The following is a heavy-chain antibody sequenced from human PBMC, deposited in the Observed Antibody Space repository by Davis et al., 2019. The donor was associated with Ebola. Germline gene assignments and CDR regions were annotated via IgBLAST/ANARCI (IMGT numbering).Heavy chain of an antibody. J-gene: IGHJ4*02. V-gene: IGHV5-51*01. CDR1: GYSFTSYW. CDR2: IYPADSDT. D-gene: IGHD3-3*01. CDR3: TRPYWSGGDDGGDY. Sequence: GGSLRLSCKASGYSFTSYWIGWVRQKPGEGLEWMGTIYPADSDTRYSPSFQGQVTISADKSTNTAYLHWSSLQVSDSAMYYCTRPYWSGGDDGGDYWGRGTLITVSS.